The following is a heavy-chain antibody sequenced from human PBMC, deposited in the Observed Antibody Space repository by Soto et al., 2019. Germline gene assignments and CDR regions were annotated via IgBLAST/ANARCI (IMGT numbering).Heavy chain of an antibody. CDR1: GFTFSNYW. Sequence: EVQLVESGGGLVQPGGSLRLSCAASGFTFSNYWMHWVRQVPGKGLVWVSRINSDGRNTSYADFVKGRFTISRDNAENTLYLQMDSLGAEDTAVYYCARLLAVAGINYWGQGTLVTVSS. D-gene: IGHD6-19*01. CDR3: ARLLAVAGINY. CDR2: INSDGRNT. J-gene: IGHJ4*02. V-gene: IGHV3-74*01.